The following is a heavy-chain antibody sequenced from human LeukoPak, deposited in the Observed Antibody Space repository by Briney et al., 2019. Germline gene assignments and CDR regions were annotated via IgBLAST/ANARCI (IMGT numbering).Heavy chain of an antibody. J-gene: IGHJ4*02. V-gene: IGHV1-2*02. CDR1: GYTFTGYY. CDR2: INPNSGGT. Sequence: ASVKVSCKASGYTFTGYYMHWVRQAPGQGLEWMGWINPNSGGTNYAQKFQGRVTMTRDTSISTAYMELSRLRSDDTAVYYCARGGGPPSSGWYLHDYWGQGTLVTVSS. CDR3: ARGGGPPSSGWYLHDY. D-gene: IGHD6-19*01.